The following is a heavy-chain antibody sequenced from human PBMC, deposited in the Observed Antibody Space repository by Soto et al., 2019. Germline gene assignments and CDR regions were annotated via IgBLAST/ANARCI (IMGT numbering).Heavy chain of an antibody. Sequence: SETLSLTCTVSGGSISSSSYYWGWIRQPPGKGLEWIGSIYYSGSTYYNPSLKSRVTISVDTSKNQFSLKLSSVTAADTAVYYCALLEWLLSRFDPWGQGTLVTVSS. CDR1: GGSISSSSYY. CDR3: ALLEWLLSRFDP. J-gene: IGHJ5*02. CDR2: IYYSGST. V-gene: IGHV4-39*01. D-gene: IGHD3-3*01.